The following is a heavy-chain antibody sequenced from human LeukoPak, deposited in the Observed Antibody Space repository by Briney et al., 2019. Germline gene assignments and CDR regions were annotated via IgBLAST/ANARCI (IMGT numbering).Heavy chain of an antibody. CDR2: IDRSGNT. CDR1: GYSISSGYY. V-gene: IGHV4-38-2*02. Sequence: SETLSLTCAVSGYSISSGYYWGWIRQSPGKGLGWIGRIDRSGNTYYNPSLKSRVTISVDTSKNQFSLKLSSVTAADTAVYYCARDSTTVDLPYYYYMDVWGKGTTVTVS. J-gene: IGHJ6*03. D-gene: IGHD4-17*01. CDR3: ARDSTTVDLPYYYYMDV.